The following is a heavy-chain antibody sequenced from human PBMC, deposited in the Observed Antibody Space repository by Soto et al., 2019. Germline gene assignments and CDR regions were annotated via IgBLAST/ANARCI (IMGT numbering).Heavy chain of an antibody. J-gene: IGHJ6*02. D-gene: IGHD3-3*01. CDR2: IYYSGST. Sequence: PSETLSLTXTVSGGSISSYYWSWIRQPPGKGLEWIGYIYYSGSTNYNPSLKSRVTISVDTSKNQFSLKLSSVTAADTAVYYCARGGLEYYDFWSGYYRPNYYYYGMDVWGQGTTVTVSS. CDR3: ARGGLEYYDFWSGYYRPNYYYYGMDV. CDR1: GGSISSYY. V-gene: IGHV4-59*01.